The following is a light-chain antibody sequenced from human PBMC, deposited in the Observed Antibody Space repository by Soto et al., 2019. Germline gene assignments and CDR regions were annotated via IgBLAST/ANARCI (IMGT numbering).Light chain of an antibody. CDR1: QSVSSSF. CDR3: QHYGNSPPEYT. CDR2: GAS. V-gene: IGKV3-20*01. J-gene: IGKJ3*01. Sequence: EIVLTQSPGTLSLSPGERATLSCMASQSVSSSFLAWYQQRPGQAPRLLIFGASYRATGIPDRFSGTGSGTHFTLTISKLGPEDVAVYYCQHYGNSPPEYTFGPGTKVD.